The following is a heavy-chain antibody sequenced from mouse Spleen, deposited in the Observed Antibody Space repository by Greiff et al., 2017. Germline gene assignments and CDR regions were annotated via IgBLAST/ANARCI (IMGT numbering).Heavy chain of an antibody. J-gene: IGHJ2*01. CDR1: GYSFTGYY. V-gene: IGHV1-43*01. CDR3: ARWGIYDGYYFDY. CDR2: INPSTGGT. D-gene: IGHD2-3*01. Sequence: VQLQQSGPELVKPGASVKISCKASGYSFTGYYMHWVKQSSEKSLEWIGEINPSTGGTSYNQKFKGKATLTVDKSSSTAYMQLKSLTSEDSAVYYCARWGIYDGYYFDYWGQGTTLTVSS.